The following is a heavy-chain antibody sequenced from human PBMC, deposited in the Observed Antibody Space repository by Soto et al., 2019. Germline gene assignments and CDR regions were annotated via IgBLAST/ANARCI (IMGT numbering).Heavy chain of an antibody. J-gene: IGHJ4*02. CDR2: ISISGGDT. CDR3: AKDLYSTSSRSGSPFDY. Sequence: EVQLLESGGGLVQPGGSLRLCCAASGFTFTTYAMNWVRQAPGKGLEWVSAISISGGDTYYPNSVKGRFTVSRDNSKNTLYLQMNSLRADDTAVYYCAKDLYSTSSRSGSPFDYWGQGTLVTVSS. V-gene: IGHV3-23*01. D-gene: IGHD6-6*01. CDR1: GFTFTTYA.